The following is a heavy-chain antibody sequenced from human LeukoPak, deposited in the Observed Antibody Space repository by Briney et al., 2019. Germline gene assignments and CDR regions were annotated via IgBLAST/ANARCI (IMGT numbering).Heavy chain of an antibody. D-gene: IGHD2-21*02. Sequence: GGSLRLSCAASGFTFSSYAMSWVRQAPGKGLEWVSAIGGGGDSTYYADSVKGRFTISRDNSKNTLYPQMNSLRAEDTAVYYCAKRKAVVTASPFDYWGQGTLVTVSS. V-gene: IGHV3-23*01. J-gene: IGHJ4*02. CDR1: GFTFSSYA. CDR2: IGGGGDST. CDR3: AKRKAVVTASPFDY.